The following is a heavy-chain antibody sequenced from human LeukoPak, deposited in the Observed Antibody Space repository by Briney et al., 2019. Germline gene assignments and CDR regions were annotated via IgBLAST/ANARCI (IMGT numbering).Heavy chain of an antibody. CDR1: GGSISSNSYY. D-gene: IGHD6-13*01. CDR2: IYYSGST. CDR3: ARDSIAAAPNAHFDY. J-gene: IGHJ4*02. V-gene: IGHV4-39*07. Sequence: SETLSLTCTVSGGSISSNSYYWGWIRQSPGKGLEWIGSIYYSGSTYYNPSLKSRVTISVDTSKNQFSLKLSSVTAADTAVYYCARDSIAAAPNAHFDYWGQGTLVTVSS.